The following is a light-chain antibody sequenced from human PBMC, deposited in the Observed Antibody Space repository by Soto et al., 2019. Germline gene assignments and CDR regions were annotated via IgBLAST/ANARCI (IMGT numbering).Light chain of an antibody. CDR1: QSVRSN. CDR2: GAS. CDR3: QQYGSSPLT. V-gene: IGKV3-20*01. J-gene: IGKJ4*01. Sequence: EIVMTQSPATLSVSPWERFTLSCRASQSVRSNLAWYQQKPGQAPRLLIYGASSRATGIPDRFSGSGSGTDFTLTISRLEPEDFAVYCCQQYGSSPLTFGGGTKVDIK.